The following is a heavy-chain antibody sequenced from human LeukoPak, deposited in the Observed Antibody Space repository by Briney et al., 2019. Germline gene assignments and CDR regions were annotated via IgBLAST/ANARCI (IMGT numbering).Heavy chain of an antibody. V-gene: IGHV4-39*07. CDR2: IYYSGST. CDR3: ARGLRHSYGKYFDP. Sequence: KPSETLSLTCTVSGGSISSSSYYWGWIRQPPGKGLEWIGSIYYSGSTNYNPSLKSRVTMSVDTSKNQFSLKLTSVTAADTAVYYCARGLRHSYGKYFDPWGQGTLVTVSS. J-gene: IGHJ5*02. CDR1: GGSISSSSYY. D-gene: IGHD5-18*01.